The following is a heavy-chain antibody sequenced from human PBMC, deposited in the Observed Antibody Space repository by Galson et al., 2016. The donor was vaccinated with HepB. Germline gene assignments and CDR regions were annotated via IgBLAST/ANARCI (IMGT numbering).Heavy chain of an antibody. CDR1: GFSFDEYA. D-gene: IGHD3-16*01. CDR3: AKDKGMWGQLGFDS. J-gene: IGHJ4*02. V-gene: IGHV3-9*01. Sequence: SLRLSCAASGFSFDEYAVHWVRQGPGKGLEWVSGISWNGGRMGYADSVKGRFAISRDNAKKSLYLQLNSLKLEDTALYYCAKDKGMWGQLGFDSWGQGTLVTVSS. CDR2: ISWNGGRM.